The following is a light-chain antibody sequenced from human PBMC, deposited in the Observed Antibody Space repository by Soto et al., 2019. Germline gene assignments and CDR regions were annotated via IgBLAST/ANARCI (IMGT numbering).Light chain of an antibody. CDR3: SSFTPNRMYV. V-gene: IGLV2-14*03. Sequence: QSALTQPTSVSGSPGQSITISCTGNHNDIGTYDYVSWYQQHPGRAPRLLIHGITTRPSGISGRFSASKSGLTASLTISGLQPEADDDYYCSSFTPNRMYVFGPGTKLTVL. J-gene: IGLJ1*01. CDR2: GIT. CDR1: HNDIGTYDY.